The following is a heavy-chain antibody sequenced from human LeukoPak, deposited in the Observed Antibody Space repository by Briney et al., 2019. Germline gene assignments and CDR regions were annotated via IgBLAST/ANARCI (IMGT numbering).Heavy chain of an antibody. CDR1: GYTFTGYY. CDR3: AREEGDFWSGYPPPTGVDP. V-gene: IGHV1-46*01. Sequence: ASVKVSCKASGYTFTGYYMHWVRQAPGQGLEWMGIINPSGGSTSYAQKFQGRVTMTRDTSTSTVYMELSSLRSEDTAVYYCAREEGDFWSGYPPPTGVDPWGQGTLVTVSS. CDR2: INPSGGST. D-gene: IGHD3-3*01. J-gene: IGHJ5*02.